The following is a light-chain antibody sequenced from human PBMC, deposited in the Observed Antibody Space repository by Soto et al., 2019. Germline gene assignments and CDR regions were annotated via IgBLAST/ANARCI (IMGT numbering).Light chain of an antibody. J-gene: IGKJ5*01. CDR2: GAS. Sequence: EIVLTQPPVTLSLSPGERATLSCRASQSVSSSYLAWYQQKPGQAPRLLIYGASSRATGIPDRFSGSGSGTDFSLSISSLEPGDFAVYYCQQYGSSITFGQGTRLEIK. CDR1: QSVSSSY. V-gene: IGKV3-20*01. CDR3: QQYGSSIT.